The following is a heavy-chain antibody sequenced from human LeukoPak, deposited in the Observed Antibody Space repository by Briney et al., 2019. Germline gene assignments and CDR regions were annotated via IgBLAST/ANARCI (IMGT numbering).Heavy chain of an antibody. Sequence: SETLSLTCTVSGGSISSGSYYWSWIRQPAGKGLEWIGRIYTSGSTNYNPSLKSRVTISVDTSENQFSLKLSSVTAADTAVYYCARAASYYYGSGSYYKDYYYYYMDVWGKGTTVTVSS. CDR1: GGSISSGSYY. CDR3: ARAASYYYGSGSYYKDYYYYYMDV. D-gene: IGHD3-10*01. J-gene: IGHJ6*03. CDR2: IYTSGST. V-gene: IGHV4-61*02.